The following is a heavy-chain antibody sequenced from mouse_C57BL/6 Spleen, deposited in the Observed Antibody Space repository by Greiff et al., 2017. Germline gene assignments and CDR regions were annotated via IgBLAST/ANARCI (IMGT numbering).Heavy chain of an antibody. CDR3: AREGDYPFAY. CDR2: ISDGGSYT. D-gene: IGHD2-4*01. Sequence: EVKLQESGGGLVKPGGSLKLSCAASGFTFSSYAMSWVRQTPEKRLEWVATISDGGSYTYYPDNVKGRFTISRDNAKNNLYLQMSHLKSEDTAMYYCAREGDYPFAYWGQGTLVTVSA. CDR1: GFTFSSYA. V-gene: IGHV5-4*01. J-gene: IGHJ3*01.